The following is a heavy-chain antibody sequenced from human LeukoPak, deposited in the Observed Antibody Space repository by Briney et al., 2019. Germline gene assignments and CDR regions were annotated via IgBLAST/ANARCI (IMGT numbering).Heavy chain of an antibody. V-gene: IGHV3-23*03. J-gene: IGHJ4*02. D-gene: IGHD3-22*01. CDR2: IYSGGST. CDR1: GFTFDDYG. Sequence: PGGSLRLSCAASGFTFDDYGMSWVRQAPGKGLEWVSVIYSGGSTYYADSVKGRFTISRDNSKNTLYLQMNSLRAEDTAVYYCAKDSDDSSGYYQYWGQGTLVTVSS. CDR3: AKDSDDSSGYYQY.